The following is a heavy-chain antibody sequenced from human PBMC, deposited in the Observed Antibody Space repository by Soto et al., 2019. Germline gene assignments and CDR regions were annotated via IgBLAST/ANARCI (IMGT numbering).Heavy chain of an antibody. D-gene: IGHD6-6*01. J-gene: IGHJ5*02. CDR3: ARGGRAARLNWFDP. CDR2: INHRGST. V-gene: IGHV4-34*04. Sequence: SETLSLTCAVYVGSFSGYYWSWVRQCPGKGLEWIGDINHRGSTNHNPSLKSRATISVDTSKNQFSLKLSSVTAADTAVYYCARGGRAARLNWFDPWGQGTLVTVSS. CDR1: VGSFSGYY.